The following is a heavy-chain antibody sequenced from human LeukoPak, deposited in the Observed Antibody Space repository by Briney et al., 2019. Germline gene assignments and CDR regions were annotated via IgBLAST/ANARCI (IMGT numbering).Heavy chain of an antibody. Sequence: GGSLRLSCAASGFTFSVNSMNWVRQAPGKGLEWVANIKHDGNVKFYVDSVKGRFTISRDNAKNSLYLQMNGLRAEDTAVYYCARDYPYYSDSSILDRFDYWGQGALVTVSS. CDR3: ARDYPYYSDSSILDRFDY. V-gene: IGHV3-7*05. D-gene: IGHD3-22*01. J-gene: IGHJ4*02. CDR1: GFTFSVNS. CDR2: IKHDGNVK.